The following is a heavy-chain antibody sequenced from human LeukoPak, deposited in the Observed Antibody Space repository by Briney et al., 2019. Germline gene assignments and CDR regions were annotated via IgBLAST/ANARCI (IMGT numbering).Heavy chain of an antibody. CDR1: GGSMTRGSYY. CDR2: IYKSGTT. J-gene: IGHJ4*02. D-gene: IGHD3-9*01. CDR3: VREIHELTGSPGDY. Sequence: PSQTLSLTCTVSGGSMTRGSYYWSWIRQPPGKGLEWVGHIYKSGTTYNPSHKNRVIVSIDTSKNQFSLKLSSVTAADTAVYYCVREIHELTGSPGDYWGQGTLVTVSS. V-gene: IGHV4-30-4*01.